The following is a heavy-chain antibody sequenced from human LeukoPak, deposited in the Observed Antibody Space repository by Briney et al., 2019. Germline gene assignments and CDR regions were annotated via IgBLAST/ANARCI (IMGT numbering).Heavy chain of an antibody. Sequence: ASVKVSCKASGYTFTGYYMHWVRQAPGQGLEWMGWTNPNSGGTNYAQKFQGRVTITRDTSASTAYIELSSLISEDMAVYYCAREYKSSSLDYWGQGTLVTVSS. CDR3: AREYKSSSLDY. D-gene: IGHD6-6*01. V-gene: IGHV1-2*02. J-gene: IGHJ4*02. CDR2: TNPNSGGT. CDR1: GYTFTGYY.